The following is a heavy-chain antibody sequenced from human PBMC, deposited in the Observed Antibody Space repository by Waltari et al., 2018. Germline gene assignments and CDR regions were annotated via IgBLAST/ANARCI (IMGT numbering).Heavy chain of an antibody. CDR1: GYTLTALS. CDR3: ATDDAIVGADGAFDI. D-gene: IGHD1-26*01. Sequence: QVQLVQSGAEVKTPGASVKVSCKVSGYTLTALSTPWVRQSPGKGLEWMGGFDPEDGETIYAQKFQGRVTMTEDTSTDTAYMELSSLRSEDTAVYYCATDDAIVGADGAFDIWGQGTMVTVSS. CDR2: FDPEDGET. J-gene: IGHJ3*02. V-gene: IGHV1-24*01.